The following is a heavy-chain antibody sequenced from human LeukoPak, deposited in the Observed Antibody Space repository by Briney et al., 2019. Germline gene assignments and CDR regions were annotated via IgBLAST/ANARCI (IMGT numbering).Heavy chain of an antibody. Sequence: SETLSLTCPVSGGFMTTHHWNWLRQPPGKGLEGIGYVFDSGRTKENPSLKSRVTLSADTSKNQLSLRLSSVTAADTAVYYCTTIKRGNIFGYFDFWGQGILVTVSS. J-gene: IGHJ4*02. CDR1: GGFMTTHH. D-gene: IGHD5-18*01. V-gene: IGHV4-59*11. CDR3: TTIKRGNIFGYFDF. CDR2: VFDSGRT.